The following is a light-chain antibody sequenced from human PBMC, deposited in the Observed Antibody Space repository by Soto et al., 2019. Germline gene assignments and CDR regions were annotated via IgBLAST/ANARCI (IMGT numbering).Light chain of an antibody. J-gene: IGKJ1*01. CDR1: QTISSW. CDR2: DAS. CDR3: QPYNSFSGT. V-gene: IGKV1-5*01. Sequence: DIQMTQSPSTLSASVGDRVTITCRASQTISSWLAWYQQKPGKAPKLLIYDASSLESGVPSRVSGRGSGTQFTLTISSLQPDDFATYYCQPYNSFSGTFGPGTK.